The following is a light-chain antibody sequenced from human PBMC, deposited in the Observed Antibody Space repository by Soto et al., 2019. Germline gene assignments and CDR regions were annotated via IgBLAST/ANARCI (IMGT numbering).Light chain of an antibody. CDR3: QQYTGPPTT. Sequence: EMILTQSRDTLSLSPGERAALSCRASQTVSSNYLAWCQQRPGQAPRLLIYGASTRAAGIPDRFSGSGSGTDFTLTITRLEPEDSAVYFCQQYTGPPTTFGQGTRLEIK. J-gene: IGKJ5*01. V-gene: IGKV3-20*01. CDR2: GAS. CDR1: QTVSSNY.